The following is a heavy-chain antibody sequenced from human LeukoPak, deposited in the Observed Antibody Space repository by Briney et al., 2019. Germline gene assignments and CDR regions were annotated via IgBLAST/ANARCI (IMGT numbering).Heavy chain of an antibody. CDR3: ARDMTGPLDY. V-gene: IGHV3-74*01. Sequence: PGGSLRLSCEASGFTFSSYWMHWVRQAPGKGLEWISRINVDGGTTDYADSVRGRFTISRDNAKNTLYLQMNNLRAEDTAVYYCARDMTGPLDYWGQGTLVTASS. CDR2: INVDGGTT. CDR1: GFTFSSYW. D-gene: IGHD1-20*01. J-gene: IGHJ4*02.